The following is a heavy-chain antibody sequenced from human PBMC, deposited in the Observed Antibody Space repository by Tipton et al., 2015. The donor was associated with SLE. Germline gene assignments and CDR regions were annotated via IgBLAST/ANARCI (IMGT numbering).Heavy chain of an antibody. V-gene: IGHV4-59*12. J-gene: IGHJ4*02. D-gene: IGHD5-12*01. Sequence: TLSLTCTVSGGSISSYYWSWIRQPPGKGLEWIGYIYYSGSTNYNPSLKSRVTISVDTSKNQFSLKLNSVTAADTAVYYCARGSRDSGYPDYWGQGTLVTVSS. CDR1: GGSISSYY. CDR3: ARGSRDSGYPDY. CDR2: IYYSGST.